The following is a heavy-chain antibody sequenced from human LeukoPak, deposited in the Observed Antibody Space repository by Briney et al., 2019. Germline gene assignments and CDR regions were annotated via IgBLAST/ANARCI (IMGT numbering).Heavy chain of an antibody. CDR2: ISGSGGST. V-gene: IGHV3-23*01. J-gene: IGHJ4*02. D-gene: IGHD1-26*01. Sequence: PGGSLRLSCAASGFTFDGYAMSWVRQAPGKGLEWVSAISGSGGSTFYADSVKGRFTISRDNSKNTLYLQMNSLRAEDTAVYYCAKDRGSYFSFDYWGQGTLVTVSS. CDR3: AKDRGSYFSFDY. CDR1: GFTFDGYA.